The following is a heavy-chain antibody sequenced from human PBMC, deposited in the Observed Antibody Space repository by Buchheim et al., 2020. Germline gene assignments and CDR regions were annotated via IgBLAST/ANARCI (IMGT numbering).Heavy chain of an antibody. CDR2: IKQDGSEK. D-gene: IGHD1-1*01. V-gene: IGHV3-7*03. CDR3: AGDTTDYYYYGMDV. Sequence: EVQLVESGGGLVQPGGSLRLSYAASGFTFSSYWMSWVRQAPGKGLEWVANIKQDGSEKYYVDSVKGRFTISRDNAKNSLYLQMNSLRAEDTAVYYCAGDTTDYYYYGMDVWGQGTT. CDR1: GFTFSSYW. J-gene: IGHJ6*01.